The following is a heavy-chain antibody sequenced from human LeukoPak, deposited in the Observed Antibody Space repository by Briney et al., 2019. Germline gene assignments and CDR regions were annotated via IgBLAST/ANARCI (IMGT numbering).Heavy chain of an antibody. Sequence: PSETLSLTCAVSGGSISSGGYSWSWIRQPPGKGLEWIGYIYHSGSTYYNPSLKSRVTISVDRSKNQFSLKLSSVTAADTAVYYCATLGDYYDSSGYYTDFDYWGQGTLVTVSS. J-gene: IGHJ4*02. CDR2: IYHSGST. CDR1: GGSISSGGYS. V-gene: IGHV4-30-2*01. CDR3: ATLGDYYDSSGYYTDFDY. D-gene: IGHD3-22*01.